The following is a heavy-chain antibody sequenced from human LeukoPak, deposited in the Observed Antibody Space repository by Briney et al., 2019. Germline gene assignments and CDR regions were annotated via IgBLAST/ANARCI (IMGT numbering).Heavy chain of an antibody. Sequence: SETLSLTCTVSGGSIGSSSYYWGWIRQPPGKGLEWIGSIYYSGSTFYNPSLKSRVTISVDTSKNQFSLKLSSVTAADTAVYYCARRARGNIYVDYWGQGTLVTVSS. CDR1: GGSIGSSSYY. J-gene: IGHJ4*02. CDR2: IYYSGST. D-gene: IGHD6-6*01. V-gene: IGHV4-39*01. CDR3: ARRARGNIYVDY.